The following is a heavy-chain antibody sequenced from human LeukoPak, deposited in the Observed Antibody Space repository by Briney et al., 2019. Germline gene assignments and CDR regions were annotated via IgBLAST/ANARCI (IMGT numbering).Heavy chain of an antibody. CDR1: GGTFSSYA. Sequence: SVKVSCKASGGTFSSYAIRWVRQAPGQGLEWMGGIIPIFGTANYAQKFQGRVTITTDESTSTAYMELSSLRSEDTAVYYCASTAIVGANYYYYMDVWGKGTTVTVSS. J-gene: IGHJ6*03. CDR2: IIPIFGTA. D-gene: IGHD1-26*01. V-gene: IGHV1-69*05. CDR3: ASTAIVGANYYYYMDV.